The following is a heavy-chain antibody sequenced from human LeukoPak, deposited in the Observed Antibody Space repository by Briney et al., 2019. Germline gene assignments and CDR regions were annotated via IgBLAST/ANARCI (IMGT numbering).Heavy chain of an antibody. V-gene: IGHV4-30-2*01. Sequence: SETLSLTCTVSGGSISSGGYYWSWIRQPPGKGLEWIGYIYHSGSTYYNPSLKSRVTISVDRSKNQFSLKLSSVTAADTAVYYCARDTSADYMDVWGKGTTVTVSS. D-gene: IGHD6-19*01. CDR3: ARDTSADYMDV. CDR1: GGSISSGGYY. J-gene: IGHJ6*03. CDR2: IYHSGST.